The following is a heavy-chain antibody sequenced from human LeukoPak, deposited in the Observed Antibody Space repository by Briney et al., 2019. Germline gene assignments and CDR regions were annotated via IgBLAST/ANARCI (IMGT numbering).Heavy chain of an antibody. CDR3: AKLAYSNYGWFDP. D-gene: IGHD4-11*01. Sequence: PGGSLRLSCAASGITFSSYAMSWVRQAPGKGLEWVSAIIGSGSSTYYADSVKGRFTISRDNSKNTLYLQMNGLRAEDTALYYCAKLAYSNYGWFDPWGQGTLVTVSS. J-gene: IGHJ5*02. CDR1: GITFSSYA. V-gene: IGHV3-23*01. CDR2: IIGSGSST.